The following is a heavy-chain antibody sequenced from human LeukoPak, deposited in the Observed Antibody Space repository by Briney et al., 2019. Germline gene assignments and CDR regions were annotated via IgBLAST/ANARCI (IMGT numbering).Heavy chain of an antibody. CDR1: GYSFTSYW. CDR3: ARQTAMGRSGDY. J-gene: IGHJ4*02. Sequence: GESLKISCKASGYSFTSYWIGWVRHMPGKGLEGMGIIDPSDSETRYTPSFQGQVTISVDKSLTTAYLQWNSLKAPDTAMYYCARQTAMGRSGDYWGQGTLVTVSS. D-gene: IGHD7-27*01. V-gene: IGHV5-51*01. CDR2: IDPSDSET.